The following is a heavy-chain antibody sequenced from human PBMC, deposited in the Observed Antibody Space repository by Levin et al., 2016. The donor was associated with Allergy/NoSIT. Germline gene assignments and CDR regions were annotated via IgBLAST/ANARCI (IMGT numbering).Heavy chain of an antibody. D-gene: IGHD1-7*01. CDR1: GYSFTSYW. J-gene: IGHJ6*02. CDR2: IDPSDSYT. CDR3: ARLSAAPYNWNYVGQYYYYYYGMDV. V-gene: IGHV5-10-1*01. Sequence: GESLKISCKGSGYSFTSYWISWVRQMPGKGLEWMGRIDPSDSYTNYSPSFQGHVTISADKSISTAYLQWSSLKASDTAMYYCARLSAAPYNWNYVGQYYYYYYGMDVWGQGTTVTVSS.